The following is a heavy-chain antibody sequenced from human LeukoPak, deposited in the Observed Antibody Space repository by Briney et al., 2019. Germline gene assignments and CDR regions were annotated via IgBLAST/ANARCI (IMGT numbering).Heavy chain of an antibody. D-gene: IGHD3-10*01. CDR3: ARSGVDYGSGSYYNVWFDP. CDR2: IYYSGST. V-gene: IGHV4-59*01. J-gene: IGHJ5*02. Sequence: SETLSLTCTVSGGSISSYYWSWIRQPPGKGLEWIGHIYYSGSTNYNPSLKSRVTISVDTSKNQFSLKLSSVTAADTAVYYCARSGVDYGSGSYYNVWFDPWGQGTLVTVSS. CDR1: GGSISSYY.